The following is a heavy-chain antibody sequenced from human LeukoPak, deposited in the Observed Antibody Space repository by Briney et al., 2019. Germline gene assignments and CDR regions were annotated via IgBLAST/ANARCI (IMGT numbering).Heavy chain of an antibody. V-gene: IGHV4-61*01. Sequence: SETLSLTCTVSGGSVSSDIYYWTWIRQPPGKGLEWIGYFYYNGNTNYNPSLKSRVTISVDTSKNQFSLKLSSVTAADTAVYYCARERRFGPYCYVMDVWGQGTTVTVS. D-gene: IGHD3-10*01. J-gene: IGHJ6*02. CDR1: GGSVSSDIYY. CDR3: ARERRFGPYCYVMDV. CDR2: FYYNGNT.